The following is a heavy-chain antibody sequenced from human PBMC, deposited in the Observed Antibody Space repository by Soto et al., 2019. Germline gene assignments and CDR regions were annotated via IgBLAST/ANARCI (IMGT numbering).Heavy chain of an antibody. CDR1: GFSLSTSGVA. V-gene: IGHV2-5*02. J-gene: IGHJ3*01. CDR2: IYWDDDM. D-gene: IGHD6-13*01. CDR3: AHCIAGNDAFDF. Sequence: QITLKESGPTLVKPTQTLTLTCTFSGFSLSTSGVAVGWIRQPPGKALEWLALIYWDDDMRLSPSLKSRLTISKDASKNQVVLRMTNMDPVDTATYYCAHCIAGNDAFDFWGQGTMVTVSS.